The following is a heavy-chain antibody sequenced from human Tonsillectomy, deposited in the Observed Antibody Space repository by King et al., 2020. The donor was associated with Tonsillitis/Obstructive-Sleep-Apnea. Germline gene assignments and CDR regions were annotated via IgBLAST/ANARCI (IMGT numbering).Heavy chain of an antibody. J-gene: IGHJ3*02. CDR1: GFTFSSYE. CDR3: ARDLLAPWSDAFDI. D-gene: IGHD2/OR15-2a*01. CDR2: ISSSGSTI. Sequence: VQLVESGGGLVQPGGSLRLSCAASGFTFSSYEMNWVRQAPGKGLEWVSYISSSGSTIYYADSVKGRFTISRDNAKNSLYLQMNSLRAEETAVYYCARDLLAPWSDAFDIWGQGTMVTVSS. V-gene: IGHV3-48*03.